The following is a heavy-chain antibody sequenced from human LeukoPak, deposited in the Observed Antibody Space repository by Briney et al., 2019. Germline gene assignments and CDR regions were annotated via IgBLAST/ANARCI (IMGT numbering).Heavy chain of an antibody. CDR3: ARTGGTIDY. CDR2: IYYSGST. J-gene: IGHJ4*02. V-gene: IGHV4-30-4*01. CDR1: GGSISSGDYY. D-gene: IGHD2-8*02. Sequence: SETLSLTCTVSGGSISSGDYYWSWIRQPPGKGLEWIGYIYYSGSTYYNPSLKSRVTKSVDTSKNQFSLKLNSVTAADTAVYYCARTGGTIDYWGQGTLVTVSS.